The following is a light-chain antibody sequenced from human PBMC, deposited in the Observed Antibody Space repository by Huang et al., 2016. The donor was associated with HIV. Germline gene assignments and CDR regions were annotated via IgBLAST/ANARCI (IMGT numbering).Light chain of an antibody. Sequence: DIQMTQSPSTLSAAVGARFTITCRASQSVSIWLAWFQQKPGKDPKLLIYKASTLESGVPSRFSGSGGGTEVTLTIDSLQPDDVATYYCQQYSRSATFGQGTKLEIK. CDR2: KAS. J-gene: IGKJ2*01. CDR3: QQYSRSAT. V-gene: IGKV1-5*03. CDR1: QSVSIW.